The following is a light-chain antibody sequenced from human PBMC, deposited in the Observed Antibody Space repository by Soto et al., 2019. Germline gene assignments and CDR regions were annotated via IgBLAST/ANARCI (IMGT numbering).Light chain of an antibody. V-gene: IGLV2-11*01. CDR2: DVS. CDR3: CSYAGSYTYVV. J-gene: IGLJ2*01. Sequence: QSALTQPRSVSGSPGQSVTISCTGTSSDVAAYNYVSWYQQHPGKAPKLLICDVSRRPSGVPDRFSGSKSGNTASLTISGLQAEDEADYYCCSYAGSYTYVVFGGGTKPPS. CDR1: SSDVAAYNY.